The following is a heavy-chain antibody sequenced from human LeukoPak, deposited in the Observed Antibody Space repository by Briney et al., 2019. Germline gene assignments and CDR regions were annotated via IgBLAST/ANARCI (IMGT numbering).Heavy chain of an antibody. CDR1: GYTFTVYY. CDR2: INPNSGGT. J-gene: IGHJ6*03. V-gene: IGHV1-2*02. CDR3: ARDQHSSGWYGDYYYYMDV. Sequence: EASVTVSFTSSGYTFTVYYMHWVRQAPGQGLEWMGWINPNSGGTNYAQKFQGRVTMTRDTSISTAYMELSRLRSDDTAVYYCARDQHSSGWYGDYYYYMDVWGKGTTVTVSS. D-gene: IGHD6-19*01.